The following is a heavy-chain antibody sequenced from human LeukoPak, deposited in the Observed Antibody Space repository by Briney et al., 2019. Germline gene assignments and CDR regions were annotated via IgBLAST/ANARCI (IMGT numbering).Heavy chain of an antibody. CDR3: ARGVEPLAAYTLAY. V-gene: IGHV3-53*01. D-gene: IGHD3-16*01. J-gene: IGHJ4*02. CDR1: GFTVITND. Sequence: GGSLRLACAASGFTVITNDMTWVRQAPGKGLEWVSVLYSDGNTKYADSVQGRFTISRDNSKNTLYLEMNSLSPDDTAVYYCARGVEPLAAYTLAYWGQGTLVTVSS. CDR2: LYSDGNT.